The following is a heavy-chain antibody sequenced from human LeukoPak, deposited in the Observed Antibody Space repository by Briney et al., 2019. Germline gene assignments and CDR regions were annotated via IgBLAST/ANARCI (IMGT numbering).Heavy chain of an antibody. J-gene: IGHJ3*02. CDR3: ARHGRERATRNQGDAFDI. D-gene: IGHD1-26*01. CDR1: GDSITSYY. V-gene: IGHV4-59*08. CDR2: IDVSGGT. Sequence: SETLSLTCSVFGDSITSYYWSWIRQPPGKELEWLGNIDVSGGTNYNPSLHSRVTISVDTSKNQVSLKMSSVTAADTAVYYCARHGRERATRNQGDAFDIWGQGAMVIVSS.